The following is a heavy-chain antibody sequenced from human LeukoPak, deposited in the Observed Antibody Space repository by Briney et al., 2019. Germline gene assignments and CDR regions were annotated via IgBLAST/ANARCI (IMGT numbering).Heavy chain of an antibody. D-gene: IGHD3-22*01. V-gene: IGHV1-3*01. Sequence: ASVKVSCKASGYTFTSYAMHWVRQAPGQRLEWMGWINAGNGNTKYSQKFQGRVTMTRDTSTSTVYMELSSLRSEDTAVYYCARDPGYYDSTGGDYWGQGTLVTVSS. CDR2: INAGNGNT. CDR1: GYTFTSYA. J-gene: IGHJ4*02. CDR3: ARDPGYYDSTGGDY.